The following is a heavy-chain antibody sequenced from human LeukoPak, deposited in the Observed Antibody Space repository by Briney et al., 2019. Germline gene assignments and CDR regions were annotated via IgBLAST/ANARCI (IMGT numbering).Heavy chain of an antibody. D-gene: IGHD3-9*01. V-gene: IGHV3-23*01. Sequence: PGRSLRLSCAASGFTFSTYGMHWVRQAPGKGLEWVSAISGSGGSTYYADSVKGRFTISRDNSKNTLYLQMNSLRAEDTAVYYCAKVGMTGWRKYYFDYWGQGTLVTVSS. CDR1: GFTFSTYG. J-gene: IGHJ4*02. CDR3: AKVGMTGWRKYYFDY. CDR2: ISGSGGST.